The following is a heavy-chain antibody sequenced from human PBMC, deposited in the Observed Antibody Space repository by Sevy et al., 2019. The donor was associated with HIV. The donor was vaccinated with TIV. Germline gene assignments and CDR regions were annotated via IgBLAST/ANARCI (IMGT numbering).Heavy chain of an antibody. D-gene: IGHD5-12*01. CDR1: GFTFRDYN. Sequence: GGSLRLSCVVSGFTFRDYNINWVRQAPGKGLEWVSSISDDYMYYAESVKGRFTISRDNAKNSVFLLMDGLRAGDTAVYYCARDLFKRNSGYDFLFSLWGQGTLVTVSS. J-gene: IGHJ3*01. V-gene: IGHV3-21*01. CDR2: ISDDYM. CDR3: ARDLFKRNSGYDFLFSL.